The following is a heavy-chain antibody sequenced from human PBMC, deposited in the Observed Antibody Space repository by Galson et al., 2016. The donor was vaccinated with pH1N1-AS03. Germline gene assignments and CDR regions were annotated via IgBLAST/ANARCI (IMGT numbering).Heavy chain of an antibody. CDR1: GGSINNHY. J-gene: IGHJ3*02. CDR2: IDNTGST. D-gene: IGHD2-15*01. CDR3: ARLFMEGLCSGGSCHQTNDFDM. V-gene: IGHV4-59*08. Sequence: LSLTCTVSGGSINNHYLSWIRPPPGKGLEWIGYIDNTGSTTYNPSLQSRLTMSVDTSKNQFSLRLRSVTAADRAVYYCARLFMEGLCSGGSCHQTNDFDMWGQGTMVTVSS.